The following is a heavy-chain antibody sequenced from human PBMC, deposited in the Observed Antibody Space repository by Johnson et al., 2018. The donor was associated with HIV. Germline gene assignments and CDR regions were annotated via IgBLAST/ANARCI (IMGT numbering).Heavy chain of an antibody. J-gene: IGHJ3*02. D-gene: IGHD2-21*02. CDR2: TSYDGSNK. CDR1: GFTFSSYG. CDR3: ARDHRAYCGGDCYSDAFDI. Sequence: QMLLVESGGGVVQPGRSLRLSCAASGFTFSSYGIHWVRQAPGKGLEWVTVTSYDGSNKYYADSVKGRLTISRDNSKNTLYLRMNSLRAEDTAVYYCARDHRAYCGGDCYSDAFDIWGQGTMVTVSS. V-gene: IGHV3-30*14.